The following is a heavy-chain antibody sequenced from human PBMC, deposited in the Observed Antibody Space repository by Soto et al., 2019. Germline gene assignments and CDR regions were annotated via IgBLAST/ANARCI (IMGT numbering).Heavy chain of an antibody. V-gene: IGHV1-3*01. Sequence: QVQLVQSGAEVKRPGASVKVACKASGYSFTTHALHWVRQAPGQSLQWLGWINGGNGYTRYSQDFQGRVSFARDSSSSTAYMELRSLRLEYTAVYYCARGAVRFEEALLPDYWGQGSLITVSS. CDR1: GYSFTTHA. CDR2: INGGNGYT. J-gene: IGHJ4*02. CDR3: ARGAVRFEEALLPDY. D-gene: IGHD6-19*01.